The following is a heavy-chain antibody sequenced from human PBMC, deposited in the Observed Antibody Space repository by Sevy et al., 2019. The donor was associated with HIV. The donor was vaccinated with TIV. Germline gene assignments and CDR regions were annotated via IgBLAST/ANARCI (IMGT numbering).Heavy chain of an antibody. CDR3: ASLSSRVVVPGAIHSYYGMDV. D-gene: IGHD2-2*01. CDR2: INHSGST. Sequence: SETLSLTCAVYGGSFSGYYWSWIRQPPGKGLEWIGEINHSGSTNYNPSLKSRVTISVDTSKNQFSLKLSSVTAADTAVYYCASLSSRVVVPGAIHSYYGMDVWGQGTTVTVS. CDR1: GGSFSGYY. J-gene: IGHJ6*02. V-gene: IGHV4-34*01.